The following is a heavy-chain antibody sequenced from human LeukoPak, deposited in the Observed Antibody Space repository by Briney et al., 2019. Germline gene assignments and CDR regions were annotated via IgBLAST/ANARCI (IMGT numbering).Heavy chain of an antibody. CDR2: ISYDGSNK. CDR1: GFTFSSYA. Sequence: GGSLRLSCAASGFTFSSYAMHWVRQAPGKGLEWVAVISYDGSNKCYADSVKGRFTISRDNSKNTLYLQMNSLRAEDTAVYYCAKRSRRLTIVRGVPREDVWGQGTTVTVSS. V-gene: IGHV3-30-3*02. CDR3: AKRSRRLTIVRGVPREDV. J-gene: IGHJ6*02. D-gene: IGHD3-10*01.